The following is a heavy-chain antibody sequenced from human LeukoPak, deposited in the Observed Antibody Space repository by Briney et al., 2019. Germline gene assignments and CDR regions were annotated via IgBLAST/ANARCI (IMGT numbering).Heavy chain of an antibody. J-gene: IGHJ4*02. CDR1: GGSISSSSYY. CDR3: ARDKERQLWIDY. D-gene: IGHD5-18*01. V-gene: IGHV4-39*07. Sequence: SETLSLTCTVSGGSISSSSYYWGWIRQPPGKGLEWIGGISYRGSAFYHPSLKSRVTISVDTSKSRFSLKLTSVTAADTAVYYCARDKERQLWIDYWGQGTLVTVSS. CDR2: ISYRGSA.